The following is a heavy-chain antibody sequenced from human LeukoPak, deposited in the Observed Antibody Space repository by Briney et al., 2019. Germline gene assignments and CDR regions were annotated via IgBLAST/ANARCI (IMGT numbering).Heavy chain of an antibody. CDR1: GGTFSSYA. CDR2: IIPILGIA. CDR3: ARDRPYYGSGSYVH. Sequence: SVKVSCKASGGTFSSYAISWVRQAPGQGLEWMGRIIPILGIANYAQKFQGRVTITADKSTSTAYMELSSLRSEDTAVYYYARDRPYYGSGSYVHWGQGTLVTVSS. J-gene: IGHJ4*02. D-gene: IGHD3-10*01. V-gene: IGHV1-69*04.